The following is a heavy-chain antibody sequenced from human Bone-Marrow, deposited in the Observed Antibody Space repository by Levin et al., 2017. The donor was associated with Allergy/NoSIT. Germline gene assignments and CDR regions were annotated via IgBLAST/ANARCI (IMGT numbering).Heavy chain of an antibody. J-gene: IGHJ3*02. CDR1: GFTFSSYA. D-gene: IGHD2-21*01. CDR2: ISRSGGRT. Sequence: GGSLRLSCAASGFTFSSYAMNWVRQAPGMGLEWVSTISRSGGRTYYVDSVKGRFTISRDNPKNSLYLQMNTLSVEDTAIYYWARDLGIPHSFDIWGQGTMVTVSS. CDR3: ARDLGIPHSFDI. V-gene: IGHV3-23*01.